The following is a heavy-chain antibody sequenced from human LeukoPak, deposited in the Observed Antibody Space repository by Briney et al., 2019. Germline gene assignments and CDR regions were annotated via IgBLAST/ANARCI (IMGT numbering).Heavy chain of an antibody. Sequence: PSETLSLTCAVSGGSISSGGYSWSWIRQPPGKGLEWIGYIYHSGSTYYNPSLKSRVTIPVDRSKNQFSLKLSSVTAADTAVYYCARWVTTEYYFDYWGQGTLVTVSS. J-gene: IGHJ4*02. CDR2: IYHSGST. CDR3: ARWVTTEYYFDY. V-gene: IGHV4-30-2*01. CDR1: GGSISSGGYS. D-gene: IGHD4-17*01.